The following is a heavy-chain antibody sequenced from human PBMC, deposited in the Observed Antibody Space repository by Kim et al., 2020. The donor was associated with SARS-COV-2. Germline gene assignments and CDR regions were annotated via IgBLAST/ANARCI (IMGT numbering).Heavy chain of an antibody. CDR2: ISYDGSNK. Sequence: GGSLRLSCAASGFTFSSYAMHWVRQAPGKGLEWVAVISYDGSNKYYADSVKGRFTISRDNSKNTLYLQMNSLRAEDTAVYYCARDRPRELLVEGFLGYYYYGMDVWGQGTTVTVSS. CDR3: ARDRPRELLVEGFLGYYYYGMDV. D-gene: IGHD1-26*01. V-gene: IGHV3-30-3*01. J-gene: IGHJ6*02. CDR1: GFTFSSYA.